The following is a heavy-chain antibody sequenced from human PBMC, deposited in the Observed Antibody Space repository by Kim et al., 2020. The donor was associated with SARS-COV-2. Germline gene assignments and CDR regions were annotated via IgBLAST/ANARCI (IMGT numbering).Heavy chain of an antibody. J-gene: IGHJ6*02. CDR3: ARDLTGTDGGFYYYYGMDV. CDR2: INPSGGST. CDR1: GYTFTSYY. V-gene: IGHV1-46*01. Sequence: ASVKVSCKASGYTFTSYYMHWVRQAPGQGLEWMGIINPSGGSTSYAQKFQGRVTMTRDTSTSTVYMELSSLRSEDTAVYYCARDLTGTDGGFYYYYGMDVWGQGTTVTVSS. D-gene: IGHD1-20*01.